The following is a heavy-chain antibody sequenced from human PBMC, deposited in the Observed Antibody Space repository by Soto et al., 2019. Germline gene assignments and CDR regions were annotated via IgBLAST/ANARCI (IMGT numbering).Heavy chain of an antibody. Sequence: GESLKISGKGSGYSFTSYWIGWVRQMPGKGLEWMGIIYPGDSDTRYSPSFQGQVTISADKSISTAYLQWSSLKASDTAMYYCARQVGSSWYFNYGMDVWGQGTTVTVSS. D-gene: IGHD6-13*01. V-gene: IGHV5-51*01. CDR2: IYPGDSDT. CDR3: ARQVGSSWYFNYGMDV. CDR1: GYSFTSYW. J-gene: IGHJ6*02.